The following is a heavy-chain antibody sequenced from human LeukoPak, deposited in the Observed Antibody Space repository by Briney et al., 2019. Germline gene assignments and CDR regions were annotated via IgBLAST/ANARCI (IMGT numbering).Heavy chain of an antibody. J-gene: IGHJ4*02. CDR3: AAGTSNYFDY. CDR1: GFTFSSYG. V-gene: IGHV3-30*02. D-gene: IGHD2-2*01. CDR2: IRYDGTNR. Sequence: HAGGSLRLSCAASGFTFSSYGLHWVRQAPGKGLQWVAFIRYDGTNRYYADSVKGRFTISRDNSKNTLHLQMNSLRTEDTAMYYCAAGTSNYFDYWGQGTLVTVSS.